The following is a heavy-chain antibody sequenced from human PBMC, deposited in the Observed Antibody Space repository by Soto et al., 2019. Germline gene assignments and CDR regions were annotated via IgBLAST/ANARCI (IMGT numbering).Heavy chain of an antibody. CDR1: GFTFSSYA. J-gene: IGHJ6*03. CDR2: ISGSGGST. CDR3: AKGSCGDYESRFSCYMDV. Sequence: GGSLRLSCAASGFTFSSYAMSWVRQAPGKGLEWVSAISGSGGSTYYADSVKGRFTISRDNSKNTLYLQMNSLRAEDTAVYYCAKGSCGDYESRFSCYMDVWGKGTTVTVSS. D-gene: IGHD4-17*01. V-gene: IGHV3-23*01.